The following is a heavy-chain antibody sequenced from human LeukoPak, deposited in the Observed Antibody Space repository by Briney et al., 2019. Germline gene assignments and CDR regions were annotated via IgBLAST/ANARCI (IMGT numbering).Heavy chain of an antibody. CDR1: GFSFSTYA. CDR2: ISGSGGSP. V-gene: IGHV3-23*01. Sequence: GGSLRLSCAASGFSFSTYAMTWVRRAPGKGLEWVSGISGSGGSPYYADSVKGWFTISRDTSKNTLYLQMNSLRAEDTAVYYCAKAVYDSSGSFDFWGQGTLVTVSS. D-gene: IGHD3-22*01. CDR3: AKAVYDSSGSFDF. J-gene: IGHJ4*02.